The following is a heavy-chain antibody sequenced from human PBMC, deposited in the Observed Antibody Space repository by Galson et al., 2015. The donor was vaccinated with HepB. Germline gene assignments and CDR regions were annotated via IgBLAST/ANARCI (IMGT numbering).Heavy chain of an antibody. D-gene: IGHD3-3*01. Sequence: SLRLSCAASGFTFSSPGMHWVRQAPGKRPEWVAVISYDGSNKYYADSVKGRFTISRDNSKNTVHLQMNRLRVEDTAVYYCAKGRSLGWLVLGDWGQGALVTVSS. J-gene: IGHJ1*01. V-gene: IGHV3-30*18. CDR2: ISYDGSNK. CDR1: GFTFSSPG. CDR3: AKGRSLGWLVLGD.